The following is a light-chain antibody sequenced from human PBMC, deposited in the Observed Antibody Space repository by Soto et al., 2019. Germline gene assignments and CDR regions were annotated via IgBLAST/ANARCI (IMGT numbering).Light chain of an antibody. J-gene: IGLJ2*01. CDR3: CSYAGSYTV. V-gene: IGLV2-23*01. CDR2: EDN. Sequence: QSALTQPASVSGSPGQSITISCTGSSSDVGNYDLVSWFQHHPGKAPQLIIYEDNKGPSGVSNRFSGSKSGNTASLTISGLQPEDEADYYCCSYAGSYTVFGGGTKVTVL. CDR1: SSDVGNYDL.